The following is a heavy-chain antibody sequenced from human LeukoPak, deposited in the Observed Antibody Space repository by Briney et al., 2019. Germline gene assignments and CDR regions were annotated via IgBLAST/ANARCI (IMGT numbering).Heavy chain of an antibody. CDR3: ARDRVYYGMDV. D-gene: IGHD3-10*01. J-gene: IGHJ6*02. V-gene: IGHV3-30-3*01. Sequence: GRSLRLSCAASGFTFSSYAMHWVRQAPGKGLEWVAVISYDGSNKYYADSVKGRFTISRDNSKNTLYLQMNSLRAEDTAVYYCARDRVYYGMDVWGQGTTVTVSS. CDR2: ISYDGSNK. CDR1: GFTFSSYA.